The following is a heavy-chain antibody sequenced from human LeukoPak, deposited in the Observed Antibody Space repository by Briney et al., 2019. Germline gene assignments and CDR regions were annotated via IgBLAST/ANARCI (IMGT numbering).Heavy chain of an antibody. V-gene: IGHV3-33*08. Sequence: PGGSLRLSCAASGFTFSSYAMHWVRQAPGKGLEWVAVIWYDGGNKYYADSVKGRFTISRDNSKNTLYLQMDSLRAEDTAVYYCARDWYSGSREIDYWGQGTLVTVSS. CDR2: IWYDGGNK. CDR1: GFTFSSYA. CDR3: ARDWYSGSREIDY. J-gene: IGHJ4*02. D-gene: IGHD1-26*01.